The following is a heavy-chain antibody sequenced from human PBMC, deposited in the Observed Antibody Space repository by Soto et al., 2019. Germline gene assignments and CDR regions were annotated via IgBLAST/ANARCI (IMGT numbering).Heavy chain of an antibody. CDR1: GGTFSIYT. CDR3: ARDRDNSNWPNFDY. Sequence: QVQLVQSGSEVKKPGSSVKVSCKASGGTFSIYTISWVRQAPGQGLEWMGRVIPIFDVTSYAQRFQGRVTITADKSTTTACMELSSLRSEDTAVYYCARDRDNSNWPNFDYWGQGTLVTVSS. D-gene: IGHD6-13*01. J-gene: IGHJ4*02. V-gene: IGHV1-69*02. CDR2: VIPIFDVT.